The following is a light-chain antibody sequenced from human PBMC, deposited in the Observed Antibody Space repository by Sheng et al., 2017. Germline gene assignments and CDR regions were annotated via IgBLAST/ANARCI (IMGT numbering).Light chain of an antibody. V-gene: IGLV3-19*01. CDR3: NSRDTSGVHQGYV. CDR1: SLRNFH. J-gene: IGLJ1*01. Sequence: SSELTQDPAVSVALGQTVTIACQGDSLRNFHASWYQQKSGQAPILIIYGKDKRPSGIPDRFSGSGSGNTASLTITAAQADDEADYYCNSRDTSGVHQGYVFGTGTKVTV. CDR2: GKD.